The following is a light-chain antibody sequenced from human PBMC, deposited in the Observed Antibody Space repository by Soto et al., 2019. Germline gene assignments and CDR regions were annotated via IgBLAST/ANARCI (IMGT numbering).Light chain of an antibody. Sequence: IVLTQSPDTLSLSPGERATLSCRASQSVSSSYLAWYQQKPGQAPRLLIQRASTRATGIPARFSGSGSGTEFTLTISSLQSEDFAVYFCQQYNNWPGTFGQGTKVDI. J-gene: IGKJ1*01. CDR3: QQYNNWPGT. V-gene: IGKV3-15*01. CDR1: QSVSSSY. CDR2: RAS.